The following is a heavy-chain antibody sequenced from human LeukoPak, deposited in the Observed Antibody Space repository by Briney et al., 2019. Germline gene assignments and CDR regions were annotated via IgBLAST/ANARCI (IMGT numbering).Heavy chain of an antibody. CDR1: GFTFDDYA. CDR2: ISWNSGHK. Sequence: PGGSLRLSCAASGFTFDDYAMHWVRQAPGKGLEWVSGISWNSGHKGYADSVKGRFTISRDNAKNSLYLRMNSLRAEDTAVYYCARDPPYCSSTSCYQSSWFDPWGQGTLVTVSS. J-gene: IGHJ5*02. CDR3: ARDPPYCSSTSCYQSSWFDP. D-gene: IGHD2-2*01. V-gene: IGHV3-9*01.